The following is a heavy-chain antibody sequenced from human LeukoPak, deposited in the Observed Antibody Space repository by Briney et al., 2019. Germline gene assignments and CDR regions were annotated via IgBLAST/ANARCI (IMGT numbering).Heavy chain of an antibody. CDR2: INPSGGST. Sequence: GASVKVSCKASGYTFTSYYMHWVRQAPGQGLEWMGIINPSGGSTSYAQKFQGRVTMTRDMSTSTVYMELSSLRSEDTAVYYCARDGGEGVFDYWGQGTLVTVSS. D-gene: IGHD3-16*01. V-gene: IGHV1-46*01. CDR3: ARDGGEGVFDY. J-gene: IGHJ4*02. CDR1: GYTFTSYY.